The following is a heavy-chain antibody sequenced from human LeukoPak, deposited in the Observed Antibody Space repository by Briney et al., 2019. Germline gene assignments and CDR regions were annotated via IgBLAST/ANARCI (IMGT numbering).Heavy chain of an antibody. CDR2: IYYSGST. CDR1: GGSISSYY. CDR3: ARGVGATGWYFDY. J-gene: IGHJ4*02. Sequence: SETLSLTCTVSGGSISSYYWSGIRQPPGKGLEWIGYIYYSGSTNYNPSLKSRVTISVDTSKNQFSLKLSSVTAADTAVYYCARGVGATGWYFDYWGQGTLVTVSS. V-gene: IGHV4-59*08. D-gene: IGHD1-26*01.